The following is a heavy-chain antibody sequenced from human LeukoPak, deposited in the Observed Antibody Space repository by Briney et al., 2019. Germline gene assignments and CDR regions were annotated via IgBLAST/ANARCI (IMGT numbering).Heavy chain of an antibody. D-gene: IGHD6-19*01. V-gene: IGHV1-18*01. CDR3: ARDKAGTGLFSLFY. J-gene: IGHJ4*02. CDR1: GYTFTSYG. Sequence: ASVKVSCKASGYTFTSYGISWVRQAPGQGLEWMGWISAYNGNTNYAQKLQGRVTITRDTSASTAYMELSSLRSEDTAVYYCARDKAGTGLFSLFYWGQGTLVTVSS. CDR2: ISAYNGNT.